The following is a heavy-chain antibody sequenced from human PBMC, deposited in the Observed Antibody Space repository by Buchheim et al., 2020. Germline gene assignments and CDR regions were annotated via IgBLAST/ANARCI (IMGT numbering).Heavy chain of an antibody. CDR3: ARAYYDFWSGYYTRFDP. D-gene: IGHD3-3*01. CDR2: IYYSGST. CDR1: GGSISSSSYY. V-gene: IGHV4-39*01. J-gene: IGHJ5*02. Sequence: QLQLQESGPGLVKPSETLSLTCTVSGGSISSSSYYWGWIRQPPGKGLEWIGGIYYSGSTYYNPSLKSRVTISVDTSKNQFSLKLSSVTAADTAVYYCARAYYDFWSGYYTRFDPWGQGTL.